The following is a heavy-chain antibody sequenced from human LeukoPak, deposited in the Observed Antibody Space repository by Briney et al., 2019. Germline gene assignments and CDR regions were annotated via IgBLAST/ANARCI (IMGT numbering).Heavy chain of an antibody. CDR3: ARDLGAGVRIYDILTGYFDY. Sequence: GGSLRLSCAASGFTFSSYWMSWVRQAPGKGLEWVSYISSSGSTIYYADSVKGRFTISRDNAKNSLYLQMNSLRAEDTAVYYCARDLGAGVRIYDILTGYFDYWGQGTLVTVSS. V-gene: IGHV3-48*04. CDR1: GFTFSSYW. J-gene: IGHJ4*02. D-gene: IGHD3-9*01. CDR2: ISSSGSTI.